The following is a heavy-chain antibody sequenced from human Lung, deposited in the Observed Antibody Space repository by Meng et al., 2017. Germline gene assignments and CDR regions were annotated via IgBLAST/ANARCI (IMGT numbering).Heavy chain of an antibody. V-gene: IGHV3-30*01. Sequence: VQGVESGGGGVQPGRSPRFSCAASGITFSRNAMHWVRQAPSKGLEWVPAISYDGSNQHYADSVKGRFTISRDNSENTLYLQMNSLRAEDTAVYYCARNNYGDYYFDYWGQGTLVTVSS. CDR2: ISYDGSNQ. CDR1: GITFSRNA. D-gene: IGHD4-17*01. CDR3: ARNNYGDYYFDY. J-gene: IGHJ4*02.